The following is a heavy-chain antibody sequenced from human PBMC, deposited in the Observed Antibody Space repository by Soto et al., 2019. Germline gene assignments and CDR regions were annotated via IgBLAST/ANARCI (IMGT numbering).Heavy chain of an antibody. V-gene: IGHV4-39*01. D-gene: IGHD1-1*01. J-gene: IGHJ3*02. Sequence: SETLSLTCAVSGGSISSRNHYWDWIRQPPGKGPEWIGRIYYSGSNSYNPALKSGVTIPVDTSKNQFSLKLSSVTAANTAVYYCESRELEPTNNDAFPIWGQGTMVTVSS. CDR1: GGSISSRNHY. CDR3: ESRELEPTNNDAFPI. CDR2: IYYSGSN.